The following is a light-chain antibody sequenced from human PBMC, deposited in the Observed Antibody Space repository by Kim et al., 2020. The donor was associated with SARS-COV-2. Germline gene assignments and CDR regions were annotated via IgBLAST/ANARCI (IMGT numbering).Light chain of an antibody. CDR3: AAWDASLNALV. J-gene: IGLJ2*01. Sequence: QSVLTQPPSASATPGQTVTISCSGGNSNLGSFPIDWYQQLPGAAPKRLIYHNDQRPSGVPDRFSGSKSGTSGSLAISGLQYEDEADYYCAAWDASLNALVFGGGTKVTVL. CDR1: NSNLGSFP. V-gene: IGLV1-44*01. CDR2: HND.